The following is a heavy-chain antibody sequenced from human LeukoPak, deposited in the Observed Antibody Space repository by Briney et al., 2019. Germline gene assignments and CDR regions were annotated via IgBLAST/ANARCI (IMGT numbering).Heavy chain of an antibody. D-gene: IGHD3-9*01. J-gene: IGHJ5*02. V-gene: IGHV3-23*01. CDR2: ISGSDGHI. Sequence: GGSLILSCAASGFTFSNYAMSWVRQAPGKGLEWVSIISGSDGHIYYADSVKGRFTISRDNSMNTLFLRMNSLRVEDTAVYYCARGALNYDILTGNWFDPWGQGTLVTVSS. CDR1: GFTFSNYA. CDR3: ARGALNYDILTGNWFDP.